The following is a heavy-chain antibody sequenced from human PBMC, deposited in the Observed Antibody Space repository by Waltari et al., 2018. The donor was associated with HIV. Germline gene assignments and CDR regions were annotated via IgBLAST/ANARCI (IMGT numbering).Heavy chain of an antibody. Sequence: QVQLIQSGAEVKKPGASVKVSCKVFGYTLPALSMHWVRQAPGKGLEWMGGFDPEDDETIYAQKFQGRVTMTEDTSTDSAYMELSSLTSEDTAVYYCATGGGTTSIQLYDLDVWGQGTTVTVSS. CDR2: FDPEDDET. V-gene: IGHV1-24*01. J-gene: IGHJ6*02. CDR1: GYTLPALS. CDR3: ATGGGTTSIQLYDLDV. D-gene: IGHD1-26*01.